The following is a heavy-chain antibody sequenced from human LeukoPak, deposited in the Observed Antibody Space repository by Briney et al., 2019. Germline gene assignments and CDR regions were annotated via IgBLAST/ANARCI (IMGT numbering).Heavy chain of an antibody. V-gene: IGHV1-18*01. J-gene: IGHJ4*02. D-gene: IGHD2-2*02. CDR3: ARCLGTSCNNFDY. Sequence: ASVKVPCKSSGGTFTTYAISWVRQAPGQGLEWMGWFSAYNGNTDYAQIFQGRVSMTRDISTSTAYMELRSLRSDDTAVYYCARCLGTSCNNFDYWGQGTLVTVSS. CDR2: FSAYNGNT. CDR1: GGTFTTYA.